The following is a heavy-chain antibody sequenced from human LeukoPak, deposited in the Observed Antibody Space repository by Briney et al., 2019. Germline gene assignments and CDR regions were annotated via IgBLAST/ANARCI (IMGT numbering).Heavy chain of an antibody. CDR2: ISYDGSNK. Sequence: PGGSLRLSCAASGFTSSSYAMHWVRQAPGKGLEWVAVISYDGSNKYYADSVKGRFTISIDNSKNTLYLQMNSLRAEDTAVYYCAREHYKYYFDYWGQGTLVTVSS. D-gene: IGHD4-11*01. CDR3: AREHYKYYFDY. V-gene: IGHV3-30*04. CDR1: GFTSSSYA. J-gene: IGHJ4*02.